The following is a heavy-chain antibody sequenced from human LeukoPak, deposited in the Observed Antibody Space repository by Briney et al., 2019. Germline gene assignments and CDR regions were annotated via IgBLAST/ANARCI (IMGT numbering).Heavy chain of an antibody. J-gene: IGHJ3*02. D-gene: IGHD3-22*01. Sequence: GASVKVSCKASGYTFTGYYMRWVRQAPGQGLEWMGWINPNSGGTNYAQKFQGRVTMTRDASISTAYMELSWLRSDDTAVYYCASTNYYDSTHDIWGQGTMVTVSS. CDR1: GYTFTGYY. CDR3: ASTNYYDSTHDI. V-gene: IGHV1-2*02. CDR2: INPNSGGT.